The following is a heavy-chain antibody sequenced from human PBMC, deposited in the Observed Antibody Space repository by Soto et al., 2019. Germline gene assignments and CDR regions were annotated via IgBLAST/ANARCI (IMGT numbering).Heavy chain of an antibody. CDR3: ARENMVRGVIITSWFDP. CDR2: IYYSGST. Sequence: SETLSLTCTVSGGSISSYYWSWIRQPPGKGLEWIGYIYYSGSTNYNPSLRSRVTISVDTSKNQFSLKLSSVTAADTAVYYCARENMVRGVIITSWFDPWGQGTLVTVSS. D-gene: IGHD3-10*01. V-gene: IGHV4-59*08. CDR1: GGSISSYY. J-gene: IGHJ5*02.